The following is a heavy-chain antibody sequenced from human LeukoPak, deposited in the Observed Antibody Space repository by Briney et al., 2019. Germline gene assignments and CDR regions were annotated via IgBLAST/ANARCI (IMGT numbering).Heavy chain of an antibody. Sequence: PSGTLSLTCAVSGGSISSGGYSWSWIRQPPGKGLEWIGYIYHSGSTYYNPSLKSRVTISVDRSKNQFSLKLSSVTAADTAVYYCARGITMVRGVIGGFDYWGQGTLVTVSS. V-gene: IGHV4-30-2*01. J-gene: IGHJ4*02. CDR2: IYHSGST. CDR3: ARGITMVRGVIGGFDY. CDR1: GGSISSGGYS. D-gene: IGHD3-10*01.